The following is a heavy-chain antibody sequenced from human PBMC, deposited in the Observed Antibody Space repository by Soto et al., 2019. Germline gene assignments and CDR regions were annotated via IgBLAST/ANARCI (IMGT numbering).Heavy chain of an antibody. Sequence: QVQLVESGGGVVQPGRSLRLSCAASGFTFRSYGMHWVRQARGKGLEWVAGIWYAGTVKNYADSVKGRFSISRDNSQNTVYLQMNTLRSEDRAVYYCARADCGGQCACDFWGQGTLVSVSS. V-gene: IGHV3-33*01. CDR1: GFTFRSYG. D-gene: IGHD2-21*01. CDR3: ARADCGGQCACDF. CDR2: IWYAGTVK. J-gene: IGHJ4*02.